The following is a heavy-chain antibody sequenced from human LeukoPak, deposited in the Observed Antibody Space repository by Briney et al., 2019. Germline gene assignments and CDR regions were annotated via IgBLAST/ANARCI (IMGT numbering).Heavy chain of an antibody. D-gene: IGHD6-13*01. V-gene: IGHV6-1*01. J-gene: IGHJ2*01. CDR1: GDSVSSNSAA. Sequence: SQTLSLTCAISGDSVSSNSAAWNWIRQPPSRGLEWLGRTYYRSKWYNDYAVSVKSRITINPDTSKNQFSLQLNSVTPEDTAVYYCARDLGIDSSSWYWYFDLWGRGTLVTVSS. CDR3: ARDLGIDSSSWYWYFDL. CDR2: TYYRSKWYN.